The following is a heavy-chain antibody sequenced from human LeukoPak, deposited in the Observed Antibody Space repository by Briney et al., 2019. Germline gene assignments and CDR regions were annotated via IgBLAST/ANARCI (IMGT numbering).Heavy chain of an antibody. V-gene: IGHV4-39*07. J-gene: IGHJ3*02. CDR3: ARESYYYGSGSYPI. CDR1: GGSISSSSYY. D-gene: IGHD3-10*01. Sequence: SETLSLTCTVSGGSISSSSYYWGWIRQPPGKGLEWIGSIYYSGSTYYNPSLKSRVTISVDTSKNQFSLKLSSVTAADTAVYYCARESYYYGSGSYPIWGQGTMVTVSS. CDR2: IYYSGST.